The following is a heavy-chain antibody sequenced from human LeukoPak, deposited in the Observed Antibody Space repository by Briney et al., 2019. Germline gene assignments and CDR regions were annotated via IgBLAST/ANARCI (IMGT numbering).Heavy chain of an antibody. CDR1: GGSISSSSYY. D-gene: IGHD3-10*01. V-gene: IGHV4-39*01. Sequence: SETLSLTCTVSGGSISSSSYYWGWIRQPPGKGLEWNGSIYYSGSTYYNPSLNSRATISVDTTKNQFSLKLSSVTAADTAVYYCARGGTMVRGPRSGMDVWGQGTTVTVSS. J-gene: IGHJ6*02. CDR3: ARGGTMVRGPRSGMDV. CDR2: IYYSGST.